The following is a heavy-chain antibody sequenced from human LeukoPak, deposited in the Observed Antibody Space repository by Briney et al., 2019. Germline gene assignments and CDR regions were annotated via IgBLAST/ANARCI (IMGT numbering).Heavy chain of an antibody. D-gene: IGHD6-6*01. CDR2: IYTSGST. CDR1: GGSISSYY. Sequence: SETLSLTCTVSGGSISSYYWSWIRQPAGKGLEWIGRIYTSGSTNYNPSLKSRVTMSVDTSKNQFSLKLSSVTAADTAVYYCARGLYSSSSMGFDYWGQGTLVTVSS. CDR3: ARGLYSSSSMGFDY. V-gene: IGHV4-4*07. J-gene: IGHJ4*02.